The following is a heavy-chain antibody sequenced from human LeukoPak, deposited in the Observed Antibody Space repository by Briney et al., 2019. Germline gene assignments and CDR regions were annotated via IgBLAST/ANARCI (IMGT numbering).Heavy chain of an antibody. V-gene: IGHV3-53*01. CDR1: GFTVSSNY. J-gene: IGHJ4*02. CDR2: IYGGGST. D-gene: IGHD6-13*01. CDR3: ARRGYSSSWYYFDY. Sequence: GGSLRLSCAASGFTVSSNYMSWVRPAPGKGLEWVSVIYGGGSTYYADSVKGRFTISRDNSKNTLYLQMNSLRAEDTAVYYCARRGYSSSWYYFDYWGQGTLVTVSS.